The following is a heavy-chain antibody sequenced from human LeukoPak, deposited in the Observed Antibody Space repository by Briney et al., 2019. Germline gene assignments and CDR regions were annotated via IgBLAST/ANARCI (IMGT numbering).Heavy chain of an antibody. D-gene: IGHD1-20*01. Sequence: SETLSLTCTVSGYSISSDYYWGWIRQPPGKGLEWIGSIFHSGITYHNPSLKSRVTISVDTSKNQYSLKLSSVTAADTVVYYCARGGDNWSPYHFDSWGQGTLVTVSS. J-gene: IGHJ5*01. CDR3: ARGGDNWSPYHFDS. CDR2: IFHSGIT. CDR1: GYSISSDYY. V-gene: IGHV4-38-2*02.